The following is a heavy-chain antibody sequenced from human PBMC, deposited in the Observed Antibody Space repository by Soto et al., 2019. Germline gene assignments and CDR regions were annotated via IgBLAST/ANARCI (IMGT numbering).Heavy chain of an antibody. CDR2: IYYSGFT. CDR1: GFSIISGGYY. CDR3: ARSVFP. Sequence: SETLSLTCTVSGFSIISGGYYWSWIRQHPGKGLEWIGYIYYSGFTYYNPSLKSRVTISVDTSKNQFSLKLSSVTAADTAVYYCARSVFPWGQGTLVTVSS. V-gene: IGHV4-31*03. J-gene: IGHJ5*02.